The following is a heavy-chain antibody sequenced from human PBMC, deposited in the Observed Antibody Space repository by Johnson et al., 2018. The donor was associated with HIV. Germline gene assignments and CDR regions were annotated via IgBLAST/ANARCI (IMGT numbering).Heavy chain of an antibody. Sequence: QVQLVESGGGLIQPGGSLRLSCAASGFSFSDYGIHWVRQAPGKGLAWVAVISYDGDDKHYGDSVEGLFPLSRDNTKKTLYLPMNSLRAWDTAVYYCARGQGAVAGWGAFDIWGQGTMVTVSS. V-gene: IGHV3-30*03. CDR1: GFSFSDYG. CDR3: ARGQGAVAGWGAFDI. CDR2: ISYDGDDK. D-gene: IGHD6-19*01. J-gene: IGHJ3*02.